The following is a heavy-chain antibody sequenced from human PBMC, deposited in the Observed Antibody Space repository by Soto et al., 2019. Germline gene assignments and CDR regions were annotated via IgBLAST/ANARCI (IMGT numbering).Heavy chain of an antibody. Sequence: GASVKVSCKASGYTFTSYGISWVRQAPGQGLEWMGWISAYNGNTNYAQKLQGRVTMTTDTSTSTAYMELRSLRSDDTAVYYCARDRVVVAATKRVAFDIWGQGTMVTVSS. J-gene: IGHJ3*02. CDR2: ISAYNGNT. CDR1: GYTFTSYG. D-gene: IGHD2-15*01. CDR3: ARDRVVVAATKRVAFDI. V-gene: IGHV1-18*01.